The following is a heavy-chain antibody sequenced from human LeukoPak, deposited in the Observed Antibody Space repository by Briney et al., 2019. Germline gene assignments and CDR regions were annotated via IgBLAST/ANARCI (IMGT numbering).Heavy chain of an antibody. CDR2: ISWNGDNR. J-gene: IGHJ4*02. CDR3: ASLADY. V-gene: IGHV3-20*04. Sequence: LGGSLRLSCAASGFTFENFAMSWVRQAPGKGLEWVAGISWNGDNRGYADSVKGRFTISRDNAKSSLFLQMNSLRVEDTALYYCASLADYWGQGTLVTVSS. CDR1: GFTFENFA.